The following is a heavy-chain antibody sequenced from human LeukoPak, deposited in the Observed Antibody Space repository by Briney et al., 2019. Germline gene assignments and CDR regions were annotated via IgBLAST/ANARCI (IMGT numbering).Heavy chain of an antibody. CDR1: GYSISSNNW. Sequence: PSDTLSLTCAVSGYSISSNNWWGWIRQPPGKGLEWIGYIYYNGSIYYNPSLKSRVTMSVDTSKNQFSLKLSSVTAVDTAVYYCARRGSSGWYYFDQWGQGTLVTVSS. J-gene: IGHJ4*02. D-gene: IGHD6-19*01. CDR2: IYYNGSI. V-gene: IGHV4-28*05. CDR3: ARRGSSGWYYFDQ.